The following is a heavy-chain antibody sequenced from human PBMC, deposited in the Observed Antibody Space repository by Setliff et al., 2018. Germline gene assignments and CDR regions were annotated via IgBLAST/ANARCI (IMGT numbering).Heavy chain of an antibody. CDR2: INGVNGNT. CDR1: GYTFTAYD. D-gene: IGHD1-26*01. J-gene: IGHJ4*02. Sequence: ASVKVSWKASGYTFTAYDIHWMRQAPGQSLEWMGWINGVNGNTKYSQNFQGRVTFTSDTSANTAFMELSSLRSEDSSMYYCARGQTVGPNSGKDYWGQGTLVTVSS. CDR3: ARGQTVGPNSGKDY. V-gene: IGHV1-3*01.